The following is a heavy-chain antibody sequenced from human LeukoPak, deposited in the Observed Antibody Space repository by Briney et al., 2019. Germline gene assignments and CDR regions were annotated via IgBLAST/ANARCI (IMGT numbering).Heavy chain of an antibody. V-gene: IGHV4-39*01. J-gene: IGHJ4*02. D-gene: IGHD6-19*01. CDR3: ARHGPPSGWYEFLY. Sequence: PSETLSLTCTVSGGSIRSSYYYWGWIRQPPGKGLEWIGSIYDSGSTYYNPSLKSRVTISVDTSKNQFSLKLNSVTAADTAVYYCARHGPPSGWYEFLYWGQGTLVTVSS. CDR1: GGSIRSSYYY. CDR2: IYDSGST.